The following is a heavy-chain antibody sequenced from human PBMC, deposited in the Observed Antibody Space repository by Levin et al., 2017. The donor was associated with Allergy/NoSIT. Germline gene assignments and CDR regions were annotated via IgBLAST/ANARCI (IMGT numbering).Heavy chain of an antibody. Sequence: GESLKISCQASGYTFTSYGISWVRQAPGQGLEWMGWISAYNGNTNYAQKLQGRVTMTTDTSTSTAYMELRSLRSDDTAVYYCARDRGVAGLDYWGQGTLVTVSS. V-gene: IGHV1-18*01. J-gene: IGHJ4*02. CDR2: ISAYNGNT. CDR1: GYTFTSYG. CDR3: ARDRGVAGLDY. D-gene: IGHD6-19*01.